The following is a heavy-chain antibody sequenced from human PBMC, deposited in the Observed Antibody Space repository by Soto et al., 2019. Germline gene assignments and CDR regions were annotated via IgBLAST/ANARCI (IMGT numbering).Heavy chain of an antibody. CDR1: GGNFSSNG. D-gene: IGHD4-4*01. J-gene: IGHJ5*02. V-gene: IGHV1-69*13. CDR3: AGASDSTWYNWLDP. CDR2: IIPTFGTT. Sequence: GASVKVSCKAPGGNFSSNGIRWVRQAPGQGLELMGEIIPTFGTTNYAHKFRGRVTITADESTGTAYMELSSLRSDDTAVYYCAGASDSTWYNWLDPWGQGTLVTVS.